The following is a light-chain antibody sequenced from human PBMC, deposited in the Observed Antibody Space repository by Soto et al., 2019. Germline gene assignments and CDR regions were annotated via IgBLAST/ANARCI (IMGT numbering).Light chain of an antibody. CDR1: QSVSSN. Sequence: EIVMTQSPATLPVSPGERATLSCRASQSVSSNLAWYQQKPGQAPRLLIYGASTRATGIPARFSGSGSGTEFTLTISSLQSEDFAVYYCQQCNNWPLYTFGQGTKLEIK. CDR2: GAS. J-gene: IGKJ2*01. V-gene: IGKV3-15*01. CDR3: QQCNNWPLYT.